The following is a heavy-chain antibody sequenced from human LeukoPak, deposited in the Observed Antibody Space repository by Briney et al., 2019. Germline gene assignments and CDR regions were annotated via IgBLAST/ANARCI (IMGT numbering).Heavy chain of an antibody. CDR2: VYPGDSDT. D-gene: IGHD6-25*01. CDR1: GYSFGDYW. J-gene: IGHJ4*02. CDR3: AKYDSSGYIDY. V-gene: IGHV5-51*01. Sequence: PGESLKISCKGSGYSFGDYWIAWVRQMPGKGLEWMGIVYPGDSDTTYSPSFQGQVTFSADKSIKTAYLQWSSLRASDSAMYYCAKYDSSGYIDYWGQGTLVTVSS.